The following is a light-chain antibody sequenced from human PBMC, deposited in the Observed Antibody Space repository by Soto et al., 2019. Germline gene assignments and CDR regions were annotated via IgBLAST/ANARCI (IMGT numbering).Light chain of an antibody. CDR3: QQCCSTPPWT. Sequence: IQMTQSPSTLSASVGDRVTITCRASQSISNWLAWYQQKPGKAPKLLIYDVSSMDSGVPSRFSGSGSGTEFTLTISRLQPEDFAAYYCQQCCSTPPWTFGQGTKVDIK. CDR1: QSISNW. CDR2: DVS. J-gene: IGKJ1*01. V-gene: IGKV1-5*01.